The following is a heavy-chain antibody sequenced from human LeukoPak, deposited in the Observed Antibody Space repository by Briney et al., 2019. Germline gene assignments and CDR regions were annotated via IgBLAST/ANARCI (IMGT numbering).Heavy chain of an antibody. D-gene: IGHD1-26*01. V-gene: IGHV4-61*02. J-gene: IGHJ4*02. CDR3: ARSSTGRPYGGIDFDY. CDR1: GGSISSGSYY. Sequence: PSETLSLTCTVSGGSISSGSYYWSWIRQPAGKGLEWIGRIYTSGSTNYNPSLKSRVTISVDTSKNQFSLKLSSVTAADTAVYYCARSSTGRPYGGIDFDYWGQGTLVTVSS. CDR2: IYTSGST.